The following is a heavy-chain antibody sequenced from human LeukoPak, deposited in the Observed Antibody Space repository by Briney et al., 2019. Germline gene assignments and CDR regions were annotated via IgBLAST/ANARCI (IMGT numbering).Heavy chain of an antibody. V-gene: IGHV1-18*01. CDR2: ISAYNGNT. CDR1: GYTFTSYG. D-gene: IGHD3-10*01. J-gene: IGHJ4*02. CDR3: ARGRITMVRGDFDY. Sequence: ASVKVSCKASGYTFTSYGIRWVRQAPGQGLEWMGWISAYNGNTNYAQKLQGRVTMTTDTSTSTAYMELRSLRSDDTAVYYCARGRITMVRGDFDYWGQGTLVTVSS.